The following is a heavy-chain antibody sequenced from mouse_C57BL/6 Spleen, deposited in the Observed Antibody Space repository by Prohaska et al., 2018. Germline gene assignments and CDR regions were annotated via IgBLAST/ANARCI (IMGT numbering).Heavy chain of an antibody. CDR2: ISYGCSYN. CDR1: GFTFSSYA. J-gene: IGHJ2*01. D-gene: IGHD2-1*01. CDR3: SRAPLLY. Sequence: EVQLVESGGGLVKPGGSLKLSCAASGFTFSSYAMSWVRQTPGKRVVWVSNISYGCSYNYYPKNVKGRFNISRDNAKNKLYLEMSHLKFEDTGIYYCSRAPLLYWGQGNTL. V-gene: IGHV5-4*01.